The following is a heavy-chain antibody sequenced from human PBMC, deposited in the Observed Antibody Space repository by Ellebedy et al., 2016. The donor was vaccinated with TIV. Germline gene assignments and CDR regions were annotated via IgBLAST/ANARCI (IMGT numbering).Heavy chain of an antibody. CDR1: KFTVSYNY. D-gene: IGHD3-3*01. CDR3: ARDYYDFWTGLDSSDV. Sequence: GESLKISCAASKFTVSYNYMNWVRQAPGKGLEWVSLTYSDGNTHYAESVKGRFSVSRDTSKHTLYLQMNNLRREDTGLYYCARDYYDFWTGLDSSDVWGQGTTVTVSS. V-gene: IGHV3-66*01. J-gene: IGHJ3*01. CDR2: TYSDGNT.